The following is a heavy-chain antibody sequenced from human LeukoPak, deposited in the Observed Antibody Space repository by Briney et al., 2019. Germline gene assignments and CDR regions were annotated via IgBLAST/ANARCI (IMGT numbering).Heavy chain of an antibody. CDR3: ARPPDCGGDCYKYLQQ. V-gene: IGHV1-46*01. CDR2: INPSGDIT. Sequence: ASVKVSCKGSANTLINYYIHWVRQAPGQGLEWMGIINPSGDITNYAQKFQGRVTLTRDTSTSTVYMELSSLTSEDTAVYYCARPPDCGGDCYKYLQQWGQGTLVIVSS. CDR1: ANTLINYY. J-gene: IGHJ1*01. D-gene: IGHD2-21*02.